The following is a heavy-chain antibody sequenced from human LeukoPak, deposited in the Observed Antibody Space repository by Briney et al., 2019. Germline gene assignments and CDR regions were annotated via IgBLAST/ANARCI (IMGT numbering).Heavy chain of an antibody. CDR3: ARDRGTMVRGEQGDY. V-gene: IGHV3-21*01. D-gene: IGHD3-10*01. CDR2: ISSSSIYI. J-gene: IGHJ4*02. CDR1: GFTFSSYS. Sequence: PGGSLRLSCAASGFTFSSYSMNWVRQAPGKGLEWVSSISSSSIYIYYADSVKGRFTISRDNAKNSLYLQMNSLRAEDTAVYYCARDRGTMVRGEQGDYWGQGTLVTVSS.